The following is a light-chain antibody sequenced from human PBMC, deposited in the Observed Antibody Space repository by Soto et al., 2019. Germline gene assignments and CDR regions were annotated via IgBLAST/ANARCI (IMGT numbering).Light chain of an antibody. Sequence: IVMNQSPLSLPVTPGEPASISCRSSQSLLHSNGYNYLDWYLQKPGQSPQLLIYLGSNRASGVPGRFSGSGSGTDFTLKISRVEAEDVGVYYCMQALQTQWTFGQGTKVDIK. CDR1: QSLLHSNGYNY. CDR2: LGS. J-gene: IGKJ1*01. CDR3: MQALQTQWT. V-gene: IGKV2-28*01.